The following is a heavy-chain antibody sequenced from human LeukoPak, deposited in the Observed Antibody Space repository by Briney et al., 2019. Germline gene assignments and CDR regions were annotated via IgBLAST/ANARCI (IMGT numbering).Heavy chain of an antibody. CDR2: ISYDGSNK. CDR1: GFTFSSYG. D-gene: IGHD3-3*01. CDR3: AKENSYDFWSGYGDY. V-gene: IGHV3-30*18. J-gene: IGHJ4*02. Sequence: GGSLRLSCAASGFTFSSYGMHWVRQAPGKGLEWVTVISYDGSNKYYADSVKGRFTISRDNSKNTLYLQMNSLRAEDTAVYYCAKENSYDFWSGYGDYWGQGTLVTVSS.